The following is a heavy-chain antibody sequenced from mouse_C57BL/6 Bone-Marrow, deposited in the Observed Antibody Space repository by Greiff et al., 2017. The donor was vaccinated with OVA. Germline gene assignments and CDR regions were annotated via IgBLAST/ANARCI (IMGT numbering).Heavy chain of an antibody. D-gene: IGHD1-1*01. J-gene: IGHJ2*01. CDR2: IHPNSGST. CDR3: ARDSPYYYGSSYDY. Sequence: VQLQQPGAELVKPGASEKLSCKASGYTFTSYWMHWVKQRPGQGLEWIGMIHPNSGSTNYNEKFKSKATLTADKSSSTAYMELRSLTSEDSAVYFCARDSPYYYGSSYDYWGQGTTLTVSS. CDR1: GYTFTSYW. V-gene: IGHV1-64*01.